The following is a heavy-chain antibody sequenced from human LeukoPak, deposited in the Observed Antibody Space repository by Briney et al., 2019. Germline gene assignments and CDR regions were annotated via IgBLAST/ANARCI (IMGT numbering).Heavy chain of an antibody. CDR2: ISAYNGNT. CDR1: GYTFTSYG. Sequence: ASVKVSSKASGYTFTSYGISWVRQAPGQGLEWMGWISAYNGNTNYAQKLQGRVTMTTDTSTSTAYMELRSLRSDDTAVYYCARDGDCSGGSCYLYGFDYWGQGTLVTVSS. J-gene: IGHJ4*02. V-gene: IGHV1-18*01. D-gene: IGHD2-15*01. CDR3: ARDGDCSGGSCYLYGFDY.